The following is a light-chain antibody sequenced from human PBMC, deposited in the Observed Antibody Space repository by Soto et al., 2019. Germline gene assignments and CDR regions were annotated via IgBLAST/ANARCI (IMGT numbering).Light chain of an antibody. J-gene: IGKJ4*01. V-gene: IGKV1-9*01. CDR3: QQVKSYPRT. CDR2: AES. CDR1: QGITTH. Sequence: DIQMTHSPSSLSASVGDRVTITCRASQGITTHINWFQQKPGKPPKLLIYAESTLQSGVPSRFSGSGSGTRGTLTISSLQPEDFATYYCQQVKSYPRTFGGGTKVDIK.